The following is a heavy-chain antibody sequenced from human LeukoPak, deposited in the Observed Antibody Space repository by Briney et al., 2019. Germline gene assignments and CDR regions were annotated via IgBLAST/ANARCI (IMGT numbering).Heavy chain of an antibody. V-gene: IGHV3-33*01. CDR1: GFTFSSYG. J-gene: IGHJ4*02. CDR2: IWYDGSNK. CDR3: ARVPYCSSTSCYRYYFDY. D-gene: IGHD2-2*01. Sequence: GRSLRLSCAASGFTFSSYGMHWVRQAPGKGLEWVAVIWYDGSNKYYADSVKGRFTISRDNSKNTLYLQMNSLRAEDTAVYYCARVPYCSSTSCYRYYFDYWGQRTLVTVSS.